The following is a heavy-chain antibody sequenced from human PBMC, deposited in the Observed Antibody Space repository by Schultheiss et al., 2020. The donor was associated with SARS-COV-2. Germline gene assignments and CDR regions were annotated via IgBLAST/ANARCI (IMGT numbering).Heavy chain of an antibody. J-gene: IGHJ6*02. CDR3: ARERQWLGERYYYYYYGTDV. CDR1: GFTFSDHY. CDR2: ISSSGSTI. D-gene: IGHD6-19*01. V-gene: IGHV3-11*04. Sequence: GGSLRLSCAAPGFTFSDHYMDWVRQAPGKGLEWVSYISSSGSTIYYADSVKGRFTISRDNSKHTLYVQMNSLRAEDTAVYYCARERQWLGERYYYYYYGTDVWGQGTTVTVSS.